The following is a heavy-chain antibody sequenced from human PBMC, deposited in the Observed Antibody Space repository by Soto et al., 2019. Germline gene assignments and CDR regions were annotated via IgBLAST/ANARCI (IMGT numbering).Heavy chain of an antibody. D-gene: IGHD2-2*01. Sequence: SVKVSCKASGGTFSSYAISWVRQAPGQGLEWMGGIIPIFGTANYAQKFQGRVTITADESTSTAYMELSSLRSEDTAVYYCAREVVVVPAALGGAARPDWNYYYGMDVWGQGTTVTVSS. CDR3: AREVVVVPAALGGAARPDWNYYYGMDV. V-gene: IGHV1-69*13. CDR1: GGTFSSYA. J-gene: IGHJ6*02. CDR2: IIPIFGTA.